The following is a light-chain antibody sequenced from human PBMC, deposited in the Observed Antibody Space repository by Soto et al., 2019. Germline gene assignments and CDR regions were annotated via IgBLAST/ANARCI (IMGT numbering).Light chain of an antibody. J-gene: IGKJ1*01. V-gene: IGKV3-20*01. Sequence: IVLPQSHCTVSLSPGERSTLSCGSSQSVSTNYLAWYQQKPGQAPRLLIYRTSTRATGIPDRFSGGGSGTDFTLTISRLAPEDFAVYYCQQYGTSPQTFGQGTKVDIK. CDR2: RTS. CDR1: QSVSTNY. CDR3: QQYGTSPQT.